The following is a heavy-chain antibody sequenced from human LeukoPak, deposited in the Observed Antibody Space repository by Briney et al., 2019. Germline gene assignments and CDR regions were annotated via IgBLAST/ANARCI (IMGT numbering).Heavy chain of an antibody. J-gene: IGHJ3*02. CDR3: ASDHWNYGGGFDI. Sequence: GGSLRLSCAASGFTFDDYGMSWVRQAPGKGLEWVANIRQDGNEKYSVDSVKGRFTISRDNAKNSLYLQMNSLRAEDTAVYYCASDHWNYGGGFDIWGQGTMVTVSS. CDR2: IRQDGNEK. V-gene: IGHV3-7*01. D-gene: IGHD1-7*01. CDR1: GFTFDDYG.